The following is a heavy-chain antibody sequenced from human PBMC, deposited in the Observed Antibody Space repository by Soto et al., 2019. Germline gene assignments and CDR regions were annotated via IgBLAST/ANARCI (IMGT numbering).Heavy chain of an antibody. J-gene: IGHJ1*01. CDR3: AKGAEYFQP. V-gene: IGHV3-23*01. CDR2: ISTDGSGT. Sequence: LRLSCEASGFTFSIYAMTWVRQAPGKGLEWVSSISTDGSGTYYADSMRGRFTISRDNSKKALYLQMNSLRADDTAVYYCAKGAEYFQPWGQGTLVTVSS. CDR1: GFTFSIYA.